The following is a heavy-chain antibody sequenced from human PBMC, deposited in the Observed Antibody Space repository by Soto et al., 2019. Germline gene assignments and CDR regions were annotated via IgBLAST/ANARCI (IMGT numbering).Heavy chain of an antibody. Sequence: EVQLVESGGGLVKPGGSLRLSCAASGFTFSSYSMNWVRQAPGKWLEWVSSISSSSSYIYYADSVKGRFTISRDNAKNSLYLQMNSLRAEDTAVYYCARDLLYGDSNGGGAFDIWGQGTMVTVSS. CDR2: ISSSSSYI. CDR1: GFTFSSYS. J-gene: IGHJ3*02. CDR3: ARDLLYGDSNGGGAFDI. D-gene: IGHD4-17*01. V-gene: IGHV3-21*01.